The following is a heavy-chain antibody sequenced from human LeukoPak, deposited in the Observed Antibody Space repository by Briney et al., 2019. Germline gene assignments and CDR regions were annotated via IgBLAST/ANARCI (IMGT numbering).Heavy chain of an antibody. CDR1: GYTFTVYY. J-gene: IGHJ4*02. V-gene: IGHV1-2*02. CDR2: INPKSGGT. CDR3: ARDRGLWFGELDDY. Sequence: ASVRVSCKASGYTFTVYYMHWVRQAPGQGVEWMGWINPKSGGTNYAQKFQGRVTMTRDTSISTAYMELSRLRSDDTAVYYCARDRGLWFGELDDYWGQGTLVTVSS. D-gene: IGHD3-10*01.